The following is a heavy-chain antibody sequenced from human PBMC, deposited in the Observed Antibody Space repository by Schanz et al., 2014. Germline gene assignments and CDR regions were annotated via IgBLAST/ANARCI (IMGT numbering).Heavy chain of an antibody. CDR3: ARDRQQLVGRIGYYYGMDV. D-gene: IGHD6-13*01. Sequence: QVQLVESGGGVVQPGRSLRLSCAVSGFTFSSYGMHWVRQAPGKGLEWVAVISYDGSHKDYADSVKGRFTISRDNSKNTLYLQMNSLRAEDTAVYYCARDRQQLVGRIGYYYGMDVWGQGTTVTVSS. J-gene: IGHJ6*02. CDR1: GFTFSSYG. CDR2: ISYDGSHK. V-gene: IGHV3-30*03.